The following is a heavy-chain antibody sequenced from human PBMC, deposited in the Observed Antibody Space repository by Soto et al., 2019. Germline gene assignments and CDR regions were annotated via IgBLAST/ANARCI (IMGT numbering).Heavy chain of an antibody. V-gene: IGHV4-59*01. Sequence: QVQLQESGPGLVKPSETLSLTCTVSGGSISSYYWSWIRQPPGKGLEWIGYIYYSGSTNYNPSLKSRVTISVDTSKNQFSLKLSSVTAADTAVYYCARSWEWLAADYWGQGTLVTVSS. J-gene: IGHJ4*02. CDR2: IYYSGST. CDR3: ARSWEWLAADY. D-gene: IGHD6-19*01. CDR1: GGSISSYY.